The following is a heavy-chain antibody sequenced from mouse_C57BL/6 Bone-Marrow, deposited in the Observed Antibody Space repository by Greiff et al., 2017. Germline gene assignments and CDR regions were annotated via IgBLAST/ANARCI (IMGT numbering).Heavy chain of an antibody. CDR1: GYTFTSYG. D-gene: IGHD2-3*01. CDR2: IYPRSGNT. J-gene: IGHJ4*01. V-gene: IGHV1-81*01. CDR3: ARDDGYPLYCYAMDY. Sequence: VQLQQSGAELARPGASVKLSCKASGYTFTSYGISWVKQRTGQGLEWIGEIYPRSGNTYYNEKFKGKATLTADKSSSTAYMELRSLTSEDSAVYFCARDDGYPLYCYAMDYWGQGTSVTVSS.